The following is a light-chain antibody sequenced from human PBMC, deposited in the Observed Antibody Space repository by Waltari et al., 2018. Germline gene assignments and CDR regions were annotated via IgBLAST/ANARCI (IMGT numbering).Light chain of an antibody. Sequence: EIVLTQSPGPLSLSPGERATLSCRASQSVSSSYLAWYQQKPGQAPRLLIYGASSRATGIPDRFSGSGSGTDFILTISRLEPEDFAVYYCQQYGSSYTFGQGTNLEIK. CDR2: GAS. CDR1: QSVSSSY. J-gene: IGKJ2*01. CDR3: QQYGSSYT. V-gene: IGKV3-20*01.